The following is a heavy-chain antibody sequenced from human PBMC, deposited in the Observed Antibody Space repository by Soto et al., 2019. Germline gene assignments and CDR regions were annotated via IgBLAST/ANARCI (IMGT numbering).Heavy chain of an antibody. D-gene: IGHD6-19*01. CDR2: IYYSGST. V-gene: IGHV4-59*08. Sequence: SETLSLTCTVSGGSISSYYWSWIRQPPGKGLEWIGYIYYSGSTNYNPSLKSRVTISVDTSKNQFSLKLSSVTAADTAVYYCARNGYSSGWYDYWGQGTLVTVSS. J-gene: IGHJ4*02. CDR1: GGSISSYY. CDR3: ARNGYSSGWYDY.